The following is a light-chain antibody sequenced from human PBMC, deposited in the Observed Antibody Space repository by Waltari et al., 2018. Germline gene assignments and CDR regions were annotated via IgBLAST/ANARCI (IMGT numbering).Light chain of an antibody. J-gene: IGKJ2*03. CDR3: QQYNDGYS. CDR2: DAS. CDR1: QSVANN. V-gene: IGKV3-15*01. Sequence: EKVLTQSPATLSVSPGERVALSCRASQSVANNLAWYQQRPGQAPRLVIYDASTRASGIPARFSGSGSGTEFTLTISGLQSVDCALYYCQQYNDGYSFGQGTKLEIK.